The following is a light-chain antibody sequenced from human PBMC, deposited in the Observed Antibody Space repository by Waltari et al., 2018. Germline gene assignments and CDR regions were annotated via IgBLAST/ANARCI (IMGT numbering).Light chain of an antibody. CDR2: RNN. CDR1: RSNIGTNY. V-gene: IGLV1-47*01. Sequence: QSVLTQPPSASGTPGQRVTISCSGSRSNIGTNYVYWYQQLPGTAPKLLIYRNNQRAPGVPDRCAGSKSGTSASLAISGLRSEDEADYYCAAWDDSLSGRVFGGGTKVTVL. J-gene: IGLJ3*02. CDR3: AAWDDSLSGRV.